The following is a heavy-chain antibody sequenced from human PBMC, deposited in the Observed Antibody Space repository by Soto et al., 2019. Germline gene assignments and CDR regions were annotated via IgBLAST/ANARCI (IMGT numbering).Heavy chain of an antibody. CDR3: AILLGYCSSTSCSADYGMDV. CDR1: GYTFTGYY. Sequence: GASVEVSCKASGYTFTGYYMHWVLQAPGQGLEWMGWINPNSGGTNYAQKFQGWVTMTRDTSISTAYMELSRLRSDDTAVYYCAILLGYCSSTSCSADYGMDVWGQGTTVTVSS. V-gene: IGHV1-2*04. D-gene: IGHD2-2*01. CDR2: INPNSGGT. J-gene: IGHJ6*02.